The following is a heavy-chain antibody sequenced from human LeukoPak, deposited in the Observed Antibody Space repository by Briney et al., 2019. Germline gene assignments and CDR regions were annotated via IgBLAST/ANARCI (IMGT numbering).Heavy chain of an antibody. CDR3: ARVVNYYDSSGYRNWFDP. Sequence: GVSLRLSCAASGFTVSSNYMSWVRQAPGKGLEWVSVIYSGGSTYYADSVKGRFTISRDNSKNTLYLQMNSLRAEDTAVYYCARVVNYYDSSGYRNWFDPWGQGTLVTVSS. V-gene: IGHV3-53*01. CDR2: IYSGGST. CDR1: GFTVSSNY. D-gene: IGHD3-22*01. J-gene: IGHJ5*02.